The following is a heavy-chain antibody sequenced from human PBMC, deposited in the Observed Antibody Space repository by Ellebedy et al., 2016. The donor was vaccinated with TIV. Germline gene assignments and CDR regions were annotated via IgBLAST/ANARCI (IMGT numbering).Heavy chain of an antibody. CDR1: GGSISSIYY. J-gene: IGHJ4*02. CDR3: ARDDYYDSSGYYHGLDY. D-gene: IGHD3-22*01. CDR2: IYYSGST. Sequence: SETLSLTXTVSGGSISSIYYWGWIRQPPGKGPEWIGTIYYSGSTYYNPSLKSRVTISIDTSKNQFSLKLSSVTAADTAMYYCARDDYYDSSGYYHGLDYWGQGTQVTVSS. V-gene: IGHV4-39*07.